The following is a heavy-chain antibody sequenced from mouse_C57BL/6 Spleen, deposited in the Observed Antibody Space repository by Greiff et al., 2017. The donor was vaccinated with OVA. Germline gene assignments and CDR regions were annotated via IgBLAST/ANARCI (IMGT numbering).Heavy chain of an antibody. Sequence: QVQLQQSGPGLVQPSQSLSITCTVSGFSLTSYGVHWVRQSPGKGLEWLVVIWSGGSTDYNAAFISRLSISKDNSKSQVFFKMNSLQADDTSIYYCARNHYGSSYWYFDVWGTGTTVTVSS. CDR3: ARNHYGSSYWYFDV. CDR1: GFSLTSYG. D-gene: IGHD1-1*01. CDR2: IWSGGST. J-gene: IGHJ1*03. V-gene: IGHV2-2*01.